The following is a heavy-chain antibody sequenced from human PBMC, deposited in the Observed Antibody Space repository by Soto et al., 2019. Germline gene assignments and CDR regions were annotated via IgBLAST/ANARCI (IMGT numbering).Heavy chain of an antibody. D-gene: IGHD1-1*01. CDR3: ATQDFRGATGTT. Sequence: GGSLRLSCAASGFTFYSYTMHWVRQAPGKGLEWVSLINYSGGDTYYADSVKGRFTISRDNSKNTLSLQMNSLRAEDMAVYYCATQDFRGATGTTWGQGTLVTVSS. CDR2: INYSGGDT. CDR1: GFTFYSYT. J-gene: IGHJ4*02. V-gene: IGHV3-23*01.